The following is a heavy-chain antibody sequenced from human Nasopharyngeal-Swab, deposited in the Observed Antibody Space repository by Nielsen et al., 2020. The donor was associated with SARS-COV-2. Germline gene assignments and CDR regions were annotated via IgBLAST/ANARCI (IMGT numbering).Heavy chain of an antibody. CDR3: ARDSPWQELDY. D-gene: IGHD1-1*01. V-gene: IGHV3-74*01. CDR1: GFTFSSYG. Sequence: GESLKISCAASGFTFSSYGMHWVRQAPGKGLVWVSGISSDESTTTYADSVKGRFTISRDNTKNTLYLQMNSLRAEDTAVYYCARDSPWQELDYWGQGTLVTVSS. J-gene: IGHJ4*02. CDR2: ISSDESTT.